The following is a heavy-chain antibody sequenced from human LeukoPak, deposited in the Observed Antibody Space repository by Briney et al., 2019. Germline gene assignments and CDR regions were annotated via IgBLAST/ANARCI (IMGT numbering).Heavy chain of an antibody. J-gene: IGHJ3*01. Sequence: ASVSVSCTASGYTFTRYYVHWVRQAPGQGLEWMGMINPSGGSTIYAQTFKGRVTMTRDTSTRTAYMELSGLSSEDTAVYYCSRDRALAGTNVDAFDFWGQGTMVTVSS. CDR2: INPSGGST. V-gene: IGHV1-46*01. D-gene: IGHD6-19*01. CDR3: SRDRALAGTNVDAFDF. CDR1: GYTFTRYY.